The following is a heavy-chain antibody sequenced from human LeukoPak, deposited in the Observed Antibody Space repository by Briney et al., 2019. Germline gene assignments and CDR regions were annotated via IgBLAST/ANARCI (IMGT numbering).Heavy chain of an antibody. CDR2: IYYSGST. J-gene: IGHJ5*02. CDR1: GGSISSYY. D-gene: IGHD3-22*01. Sequence: SETLSLTCTVSGGSISSYYWSWIRQPPGKGLEWIGYIYYSGSTNYNPSLKSRVTISVDTSKNQFSLKLSSVTAADTAVYYCARDVYYYDSSGYCLNWFDPWGQGTLVTVSS. V-gene: IGHV4-59*01. CDR3: ARDVYYYDSSGYCLNWFDP.